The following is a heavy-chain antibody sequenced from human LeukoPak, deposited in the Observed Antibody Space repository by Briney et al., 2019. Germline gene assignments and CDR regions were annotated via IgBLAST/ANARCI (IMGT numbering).Heavy chain of an antibody. CDR1: GGSIGSSAYS. Sequence: SETLSLTCTVSGGSIGSSAYSWGWIRQPPGKGLEWIGSISYTGTTYYNPSLKSRVTISLDTSKNQFSLKLISVTAADTALYYCARERLRNWFDPWGQGTLVTVSS. J-gene: IGHJ5*02. D-gene: IGHD2-21*02. V-gene: IGHV4-39*02. CDR2: ISYTGTT. CDR3: ARERLRNWFDP.